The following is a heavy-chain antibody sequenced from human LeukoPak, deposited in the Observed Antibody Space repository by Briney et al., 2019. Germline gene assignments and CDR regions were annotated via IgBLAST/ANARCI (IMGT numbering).Heavy chain of an antibody. CDR2: ISSSGSTT. CDR1: GFTFSSYE. CDR3: ARDNYDSSGYYFD. V-gene: IGHV3-48*03. D-gene: IGHD3-22*01. J-gene: IGHJ4*02. Sequence: GGSLRLSCAAPGFTFSSYEMNWVRQAPGKGLEWVSYISSSGSTTHYADSVKGRFTIFRDNAKKSLYLQMNSLRAEDTAVYYCARDNYDSSGYYFDWGQGTLVTVSS.